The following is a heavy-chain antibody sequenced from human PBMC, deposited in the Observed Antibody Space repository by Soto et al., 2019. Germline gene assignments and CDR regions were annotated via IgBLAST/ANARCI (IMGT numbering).Heavy chain of an antibody. J-gene: IGHJ5*02. V-gene: IGHV1-46*01. Sequence: ASVKVSCKASGYIFINYYIHWVRQAPGQGLEWIGIINPNGGSTNYAQKFRGQVTISADRSISTAYLQWSSLKASDTAMYYCARLANGDYWPDPWGQGTLVTVSS. CDR3: ARLANGDYWPDP. CDR1: GYIFINYY. CDR2: INPNGGST. D-gene: IGHD2-21*01.